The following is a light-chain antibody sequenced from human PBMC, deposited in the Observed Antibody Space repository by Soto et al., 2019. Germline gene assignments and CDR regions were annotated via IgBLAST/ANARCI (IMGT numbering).Light chain of an antibody. V-gene: IGKV1-6*01. CDR3: LQDYNCPRT. J-gene: IGKJ2*01. Sequence: AIQMTQSPSSLSASVGDRVTITCRASQGIRTELAWYQQKAGKAPQLLIYAASSLQSGVPSRFSGSGSGTDFTLTISSLQPEDFATYYCLQDYNCPRTFGQGTKLEIK. CDR1: QGIRTE. CDR2: AAS.